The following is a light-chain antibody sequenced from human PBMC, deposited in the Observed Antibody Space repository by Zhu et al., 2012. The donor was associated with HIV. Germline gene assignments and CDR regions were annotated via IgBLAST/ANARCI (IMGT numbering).Light chain of an antibody. V-gene: IGKV3-15*01. CDR2: GAS. CDR3: QNYNNWPPVT. Sequence: EIVMTQSPATLSMSPGERVTLSCRASQGVSSSLAWYQQKPGQAPRLLIYGASTRATGVPARFSGSGSGTEFTLTITNIQSEDFAVYFCQNYNNWPPVTFGQGTRLEIK. J-gene: IGKJ5*01. CDR1: QGVSSS.